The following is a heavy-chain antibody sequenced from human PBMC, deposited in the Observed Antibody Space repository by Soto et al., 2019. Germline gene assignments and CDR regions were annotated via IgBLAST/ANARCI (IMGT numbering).Heavy chain of an antibody. CDR2: IYYSGST. D-gene: IGHD2-8*02. J-gene: IGHJ4*02. V-gene: IGHV4-39*02. Sequence: PSETLSLTCTVSGGSISSSYDYWGWIRQPPGKGLEWLGSIYYSGSTYYNPSLKSRVTISVDTSKNQFSLKLSSVTAADTAVYYCARDKITGLFDYWGQGTLVTVS. CDR1: GGSISSSYDY. CDR3: ARDKITGLFDY.